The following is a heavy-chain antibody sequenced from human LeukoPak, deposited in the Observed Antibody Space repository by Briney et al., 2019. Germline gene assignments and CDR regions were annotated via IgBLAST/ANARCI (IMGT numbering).Heavy chain of an antibody. V-gene: IGHV3-7*01. J-gene: IGHJ4*02. CDR3: ARDWGYCSSTSCYVPHDY. D-gene: IGHD2-2*01. CDR1: GFTFSSYW. Sequence: PGGSLRLSCAASGFTFSSYWMNWVRQAPGKGLEWVANIKQDGSEKYYVDSVKGRFTISRDNAKNSLYLQMNSLRAEDTAVYYCARDWGYCSSTSCYVPHDYWGQGTLVTVSS. CDR2: IKQDGSEK.